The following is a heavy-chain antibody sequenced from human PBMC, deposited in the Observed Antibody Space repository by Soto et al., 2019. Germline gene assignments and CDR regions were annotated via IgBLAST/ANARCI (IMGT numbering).Heavy chain of an antibody. Sequence: QVQLVESGGGVVQPGRSLRLSCAASGFTFSSYGMHWVRQAPGKGLEWVAVISYDGSNKYYADSVKGRFTISRDNSKNALYLQMNSLRAEDTAVYYCANGKNGYRLLADYWVQGPLVTVSS. D-gene: IGHD5-12*01. CDR3: ANGKNGYRLLADY. J-gene: IGHJ4*02. CDR1: GFTFSSYG. V-gene: IGHV3-30*18. CDR2: ISYDGSNK.